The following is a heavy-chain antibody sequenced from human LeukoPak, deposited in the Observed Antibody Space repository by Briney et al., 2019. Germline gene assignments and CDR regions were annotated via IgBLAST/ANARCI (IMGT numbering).Heavy chain of an antibody. CDR2: IYHSGST. D-gene: IGHD6-13*01. J-gene: IGHJ3*02. CDR1: GGSISSGGYY. Sequence: SETLSLTCTVSGGSISSGGYYWSWIRQHPGKGLEWIGYIYHSGSTYYNPSLKSRVTISVDTSKNQFSLKLSSVTAADTAVYYCARGQYSSSWYANDAFDIWGQGTMVTVSS. V-gene: IGHV4-31*03. CDR3: ARGQYSSSWYANDAFDI.